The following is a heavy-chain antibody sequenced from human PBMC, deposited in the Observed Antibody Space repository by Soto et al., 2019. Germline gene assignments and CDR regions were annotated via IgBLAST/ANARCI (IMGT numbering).Heavy chain of an antibody. CDR2: ISSSGSTI. D-gene: IGHD1-1*01. V-gene: IGHV3-11*01. J-gene: IGHJ4*02. Sequence: GGSLRLSCAASGFTFSDYYMSWIRQAPGKGLEWVSYISSSGSTIYYADSVKGRFTISRDNAKNSLYLQMNSLRAEDTAVYYCARDPRNLERRGPNALDIWGKGTRVTVAS. CDR1: GFTFSDYY. CDR3: ARDPRNLERRGPNALDI.